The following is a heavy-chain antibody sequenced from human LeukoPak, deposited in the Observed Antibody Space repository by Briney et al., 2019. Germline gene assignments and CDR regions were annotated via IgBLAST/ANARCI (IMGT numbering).Heavy chain of an antibody. CDR2: IFPGDSDT. V-gene: IGHV5-51*01. CDR1: GYSFATYW. CDR3: ARERDY. D-gene: IGHD1-1*01. Sequence: GESLKISCQGSGYSFATYWIAWVRQMPGKGLEWMGVIFPGDSDTRYSPSFQGQVTISAGKSISTAYLQWSSLKASDTAMYYCARERDYWGQGTLVTVSS. J-gene: IGHJ4*02.